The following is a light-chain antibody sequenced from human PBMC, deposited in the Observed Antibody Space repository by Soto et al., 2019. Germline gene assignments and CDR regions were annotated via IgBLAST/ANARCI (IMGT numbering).Light chain of an antibody. CDR3: QQYNNWPPRT. J-gene: IGKJ1*01. CDR1: QSVRSN. Sequence: EIVMTQSPATLSVSPGERANLSCRASQSVRSNLAWYQQKPGQAPRLLIYGASTRATGIPARFSGSGSGTEFTLTISSLQSEDFAVYYCQQYNNWPPRTFGQGTKVEIK. V-gene: IGKV3-15*01. CDR2: GAS.